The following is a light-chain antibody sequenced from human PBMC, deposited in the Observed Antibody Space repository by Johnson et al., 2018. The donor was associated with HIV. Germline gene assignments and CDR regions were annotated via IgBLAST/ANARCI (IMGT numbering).Light chain of an antibody. CDR2: EDN. CDR1: VSNIESYF. J-gene: IGLJ1*01. V-gene: IGLV1-51*02. Sequence: QPVLTQPPSVSAAPGQTVNISCSGNVSNIESYFVSWYQQLPGAAPTLLIYEDNKRPSGIPDRFSGSKSGATATLGITGLQTGDEADYYCGTWDSSLSAGVFGTGTKVTVL. CDR3: GTWDSSLSAGV.